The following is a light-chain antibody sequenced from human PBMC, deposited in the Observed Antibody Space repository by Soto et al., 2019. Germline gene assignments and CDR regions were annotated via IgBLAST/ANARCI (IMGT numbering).Light chain of an antibody. Sequence: QSVLTQPPSASGTPGQRVTISCSGSGSSIGTNTVNWYRQLPGTAPKLLIYCNNQRPSGVPDRFSGSKSGTSASLGISGLQSEDEADYYCAAWDGSLNNVLFGGGTKVTVL. CDR3: AAWDGSLNNVL. V-gene: IGLV1-44*01. CDR2: CNN. J-gene: IGLJ2*01. CDR1: GSSIGTNT.